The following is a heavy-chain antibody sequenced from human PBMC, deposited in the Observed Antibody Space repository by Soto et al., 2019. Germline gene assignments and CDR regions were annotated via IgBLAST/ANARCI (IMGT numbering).Heavy chain of an antibody. V-gene: IGHV3-23*01. CDR3: AKNLGYYYDSTGYQFDY. Sequence: PGGSLRLSCAASEFTFSNYAMSWVRQAPGKGLEWVSAISYGGGTTYYADSVKGRFTTSRDNSKNTLYLQMDSLRAEDTAVYYCAKNLGYYYDSTGYQFDYWGQRTLITVSS. CDR2: ISYGGGTT. D-gene: IGHD3-22*01. J-gene: IGHJ4*02. CDR1: EFTFSNYA.